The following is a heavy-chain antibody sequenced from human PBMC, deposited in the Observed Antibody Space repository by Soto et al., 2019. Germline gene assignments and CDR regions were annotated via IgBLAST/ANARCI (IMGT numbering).Heavy chain of an antibody. D-gene: IGHD2-2*01. V-gene: IGHV1-69*12. Sequence: QVQLVQSGAEVKKPGSSVKVSCKASGGTFSSYAISWVRQAPGQGLEWMGGIIPIFGTANYAQKFQGRVTSTADESTSTAYMELSSLRSEDTAVYYCARDHCISTSCYGRDWFDPWGQGTLVTVSS. CDR2: IIPIFGTA. CDR1: GGTFSSYA. J-gene: IGHJ5*02. CDR3: ARDHCISTSCYGRDWFDP.